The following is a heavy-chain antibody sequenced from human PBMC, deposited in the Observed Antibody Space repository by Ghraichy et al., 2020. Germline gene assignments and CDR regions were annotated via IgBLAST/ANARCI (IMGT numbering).Heavy chain of an antibody. V-gene: IGHV3-66*01. J-gene: IGHJ4*02. CDR2: IYTGDYT. CDR3: ARDREEGGTDY. D-gene: IGHD1-26*01. Sequence: GGSLRLSCEASGFTISSNYMSWVRQAPGKGLEWVSLIYTGDYTFYADSVKGRFTISRDNSKNTLFLQMDSLRVEDTAVYYCARDREEGGTDYWGQGTLVTVSS. CDR1: GFTISSNY.